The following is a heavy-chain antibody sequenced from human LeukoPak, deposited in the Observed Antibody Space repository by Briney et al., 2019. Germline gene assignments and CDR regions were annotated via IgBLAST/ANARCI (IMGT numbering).Heavy chain of an antibody. Sequence: PGGSLRLSCAASGFTFSSYSMNWVRQAPGKGLEWVSYISSSSSTIYYADSVKGRFTISRDNAKNSLYLQMNSLRAGDTAVYYCARDAVPADFDYWGQGTLVTVSS. D-gene: IGHD2-2*01. CDR2: ISSSSSTI. CDR1: GFTFSSYS. J-gene: IGHJ4*02. V-gene: IGHV3-48*01. CDR3: ARDAVPADFDY.